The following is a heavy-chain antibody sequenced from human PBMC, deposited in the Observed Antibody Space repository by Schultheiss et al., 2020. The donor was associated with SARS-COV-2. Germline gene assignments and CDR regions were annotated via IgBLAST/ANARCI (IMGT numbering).Heavy chain of an antibody. CDR2: IYYSGST. Sequence: GSLRLSCAASGFTVSSNYMSWVRQPPGKGLEWIGYIYYSGSTNYNPSLKSRVTISVDTSKNQFSLKLSSVTAADTAVYYCARTTVTFSFDYWGQGTLVTVSS. J-gene: IGHJ4*02. V-gene: IGHV4-59*02. D-gene: IGHD4-17*01. CDR3: ARTTVTFSFDY. CDR1: GFTVSSNY.